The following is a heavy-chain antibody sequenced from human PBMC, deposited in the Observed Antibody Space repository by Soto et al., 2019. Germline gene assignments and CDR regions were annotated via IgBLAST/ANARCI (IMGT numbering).Heavy chain of an antibody. CDR1: GYTFTSYG. D-gene: IGHD2-15*01. V-gene: IGHV1-18*01. Sequence: GASVKVSCKASGYTFTSYGISWARQAPGQGLEWMGWISAYNGNTNYAQKLQGRVTMTTDTSTSTAYMELRSLRSDDTAVYYCARDGVVVAATRYYYYYGMDVWGQGTTVTVSS. CDR2: ISAYNGNT. CDR3: ARDGVVVAATRYYYYYGMDV. J-gene: IGHJ6*02.